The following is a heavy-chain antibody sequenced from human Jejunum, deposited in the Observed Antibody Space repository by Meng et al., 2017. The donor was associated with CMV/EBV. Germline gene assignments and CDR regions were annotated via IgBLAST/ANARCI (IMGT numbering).Heavy chain of an antibody. Sequence: VQLQQWGAGLLKPSETLSLICVVYGGSLSGYYWTWIRQPPGKGLEWIGEINHSGTTNYNPSLKSRVTISIDTSKNQFSLKLSSVTAADTAVYYCARYGGDSVWYFGLWGRGTLVTVSS. D-gene: IGHD2-21*02. CDR3: ARYGGDSVWYFGL. CDR2: INHSGTT. V-gene: IGHV4-34*01. J-gene: IGHJ2*01. CDR1: GGSLSGYY.